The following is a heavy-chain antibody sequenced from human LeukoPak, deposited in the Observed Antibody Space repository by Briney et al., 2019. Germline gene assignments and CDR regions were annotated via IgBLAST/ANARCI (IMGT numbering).Heavy chain of an antibody. CDR3: ATRITISWFGEAYYYYMGV. Sequence: SETLSLTCTVSGGSISSSSYYWGWIRQPPGKGLEWIGSIYYSGSTYYNPSLKSRVTISVDTSKNQFSLKLSSVTAADTAVYYCATRITISWFGEAYYYYMGVWGKGTTVTVSS. V-gene: IGHV4-39*01. CDR2: IYYSGST. D-gene: IGHD3-10*01. J-gene: IGHJ6*03. CDR1: GGSISSSSYY.